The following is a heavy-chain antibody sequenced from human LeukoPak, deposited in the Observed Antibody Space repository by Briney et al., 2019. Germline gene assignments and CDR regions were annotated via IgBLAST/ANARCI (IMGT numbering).Heavy chain of an antibody. CDR3: ARAAESTMLRGFTL. D-gene: IGHD3-10*01. CDR2: VYYSGST. CDR1: GGPISSYY. Sequence: PSETLSLTCTVSGGPISSYYWNWIRQSPGKGLEWIGYVYYSGSTDYNPSLRSRVTISVDTSKNQFSLKLRSVTAADTAVYYCARAAESTMLRGFTLWGQGTLVTVSS. J-gene: IGHJ4*02. V-gene: IGHV4-59*01.